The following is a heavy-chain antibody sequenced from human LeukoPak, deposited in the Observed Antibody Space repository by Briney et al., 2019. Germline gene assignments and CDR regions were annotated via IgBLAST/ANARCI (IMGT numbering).Heavy chain of an antibody. CDR1: GFTFSSYT. Sequence: GGSLRLSCAASGFTFSSYTMYWVRQAPGKGLEWVAVISYDGSNKYYADSVKGRFTISKDNSKNTLFLQMNSLRAEDTAVYYCARGGQWLVRLWEYYFDYWGQGTLVTVSS. V-gene: IGHV3-30-3*01. CDR3: ARGGQWLVRLWEYYFDY. D-gene: IGHD6-19*01. J-gene: IGHJ4*02. CDR2: ISYDGSNK.